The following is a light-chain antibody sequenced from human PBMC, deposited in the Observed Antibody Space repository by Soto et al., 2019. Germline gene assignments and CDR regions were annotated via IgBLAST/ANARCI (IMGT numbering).Light chain of an antibody. CDR1: QSISSW. CDR2: KAC. Sequence: DIQMTQSPSTLSASVGDRVTITCRASQSISSWLAWYQQKPGKGPKLLIYKACSFDSGVPSRFSGSGSGTEFTLTISIVYAIKVATYYGQHFSNYPCTFGHANKVDIK. CDR3: QHFSNYPCT. J-gene: IGKJ1*01. V-gene: IGKV1-5*03.